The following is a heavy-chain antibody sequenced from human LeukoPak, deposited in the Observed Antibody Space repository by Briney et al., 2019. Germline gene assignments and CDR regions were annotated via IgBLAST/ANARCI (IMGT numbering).Heavy chain of an antibody. CDR2: IYYSGST. Sequence: KASQTLSLTCTVSGDSISSGAYYWSWIRQHPGKGXXXXGYIYYSGSTYYNPSLKSRVTISVDTSKNQFSLKLRSVTAADTAVYYCARGDNIAAAGTLDYWGQGTLVTVSS. CDR3: ARGDNIAAAGTLDY. V-gene: IGHV4-31*03. J-gene: IGHJ4*02. D-gene: IGHD6-13*01. CDR1: GDSISSGAYY.